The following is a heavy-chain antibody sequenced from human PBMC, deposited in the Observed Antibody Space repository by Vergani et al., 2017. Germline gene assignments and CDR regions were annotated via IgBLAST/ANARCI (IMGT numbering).Heavy chain of an antibody. J-gene: IGHJ3*02. CDR3: ARVYYYDSSGYKAFDI. V-gene: IGHV4-4*02. Sequence: QVQLVQSGAEVKKPGASVKVSCKASGYTFTSYGISWVRQPPGKGLEWIGEIYHSGSTNYNPSLKSRVTISVDKSKNQFSLKLSSVTAADTAVYYCARVYYYDSSGYKAFDIWGQGTMVTVSS. CDR2: IYHSGST. D-gene: IGHD3-22*01. CDR1: GYTFTSYG.